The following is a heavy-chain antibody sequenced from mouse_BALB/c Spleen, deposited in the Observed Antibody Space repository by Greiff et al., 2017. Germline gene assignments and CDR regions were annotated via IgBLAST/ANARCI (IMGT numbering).Heavy chain of an antibody. J-gene: IGHJ3*01. Sequence: VQLQQSGAELVRPGVSVKISCKGSGYTFTDYAMHWVKQSYAKSLEWIGVISTHYGDASYNQKFKGKATMTVDKSSSTAYMELARLTSEDSAIYYYARRGYGKDWFAYWGQGTLVTGSA. CDR2: ISTHYGDA. CDR1: GYTFTDYA. V-gene: IGHV1S137*01. CDR3: ARRGYGKDWFAY. D-gene: IGHD2-10*02.